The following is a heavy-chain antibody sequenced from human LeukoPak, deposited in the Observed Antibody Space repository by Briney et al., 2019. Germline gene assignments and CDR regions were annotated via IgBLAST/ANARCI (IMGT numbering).Heavy chain of an antibody. CDR2: IYSGGST. Sequence: LAGGSLRLSCAASGFTVSSNYMSGVRQAPGKGLEWVSVIYSGGSTYYADSVKGRFTISRDNSKNTLYLQMNSLRAEDTAVYYCARGPRSDYWGQGTLVTVSS. CDR3: ARGPRSDY. V-gene: IGHV3-53*01. J-gene: IGHJ4*02. CDR1: GFTVSSNY.